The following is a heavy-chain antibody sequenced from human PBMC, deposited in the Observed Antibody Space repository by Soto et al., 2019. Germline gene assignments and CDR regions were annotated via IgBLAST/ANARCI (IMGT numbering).Heavy chain of an antibody. CDR1: GFTSSSYS. D-gene: IGHD3-10*01. V-gene: IGHV3-21*01. CDR2: ISSSSSYI. Sequence: EVPLVESGGRLVKPGGSLRLSCAASGFTSSSYSMNWVRQAPGKGLVWVSSISSSSSYIYYADSVKGRFTIARDNAKNSLYLQMNSLRAEDTAVYYCARDGDYYGSGSFINYYYGMDVWGQGTTVTVSS. CDR3: ARDGDYYGSGSFINYYYGMDV. J-gene: IGHJ6*02.